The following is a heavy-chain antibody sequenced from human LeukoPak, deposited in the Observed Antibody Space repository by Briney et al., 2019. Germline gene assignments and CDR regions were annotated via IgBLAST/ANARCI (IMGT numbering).Heavy chain of an antibody. D-gene: IGHD3-22*01. CDR3: ARLRDTGGYYFYYYFDS. CDR2: IYYSGNSGNT. J-gene: IGHJ4*02. CDR1: GGSINNDNYY. Sequence: SETLSLTCTVSGGSINNDNYYWGWIRQSPGKGLEWIGNIYYSGNSGNTYYNPSLKSRVTISVDTAKNQFSLNLSSVTAADTALYYCARLRDTGGYYFYYYFDSWGLRTLVSVSS. V-gene: IGHV4-39*01.